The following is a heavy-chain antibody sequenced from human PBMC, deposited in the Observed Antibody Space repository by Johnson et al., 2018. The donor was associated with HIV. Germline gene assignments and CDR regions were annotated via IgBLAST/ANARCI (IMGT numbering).Heavy chain of an antibody. V-gene: IGHV3-66*02. CDR3: ARSGVVGATSAVDAFDI. D-gene: IGHD1-26*01. CDR1: AFTVSSNY. J-gene: IGHJ3*02. Sequence: VQLVESGGGLVQPGGSLRLSCAASAFTVSSNYMSWVRQAPGKGLEWVSVIYSGGSTSYADSVKGRFTTPRDNSKNTLYLQMNRLRAEDTAVYYCARSGVVGATSAVDAFDIWGQGTMVTVSS. CDR2: IYSGGST.